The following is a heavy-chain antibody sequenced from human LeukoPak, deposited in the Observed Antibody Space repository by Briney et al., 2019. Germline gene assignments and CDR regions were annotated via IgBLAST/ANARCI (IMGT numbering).Heavy chain of an antibody. CDR2: IYYSGST. D-gene: IGHD6-13*01. CDR3: ARHGQQLGPGAPEFHDY. V-gene: IGHV4-59*08. J-gene: IGHJ4*02. CDR1: GGSISSYY. Sequence: SETLSLTCTVSGGSISSYYWSWIRQPPGKGLEWIGYIYYSGSTNYNPSLKSRVTISVDTSKNQFSLKLSSVTAADMAVYYCARHGQQLGPGAPEFHDYWGQGTLVTVSS.